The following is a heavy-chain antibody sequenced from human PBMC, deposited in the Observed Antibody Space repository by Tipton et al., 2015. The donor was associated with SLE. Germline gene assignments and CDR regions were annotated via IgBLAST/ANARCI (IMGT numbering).Heavy chain of an antibody. CDR1: GFTFSSYA. V-gene: IGHV3-23*01. CDR2: ISGGGGST. CDR3: AKFEKTTDFYLDS. J-gene: IGHJ4*02. D-gene: IGHD1/OR15-1a*01. Sequence: SLRLSCATSGFTFSSYALSWVRRAPGKGLEWVSAISGGGGSTYYADFVKGRFSISIDKSKKTLFLQMNSLRVDDTATYYSAKFEKTTDFYLDSWGQGKLVSVSS.